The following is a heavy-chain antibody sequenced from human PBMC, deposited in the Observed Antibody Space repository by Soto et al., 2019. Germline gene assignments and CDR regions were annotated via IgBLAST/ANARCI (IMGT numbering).Heavy chain of an antibody. Sequence: ASVKVSCKASGGTFNNYPITWVRQAPGEGLEWMGGSIPIFGTANYAQKFQGRVAISVDESTSTAYMELSSLRSEDTAVYYCARGRGYSGDDHYYYFDMDVWGQGTTVTVSS. CDR3: ARGRGYSGDDHYYYFDMDV. J-gene: IGHJ6*02. D-gene: IGHD5-12*01. CDR1: GGTFNNYP. CDR2: SIPIFGTA. V-gene: IGHV1-69*13.